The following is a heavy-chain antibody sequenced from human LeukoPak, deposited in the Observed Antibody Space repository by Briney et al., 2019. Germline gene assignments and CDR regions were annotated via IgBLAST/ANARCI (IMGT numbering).Heavy chain of an antibody. Sequence: SGSTYYNPSLKSRVTISGDTSKNQFSLKLSSVTAADTAVYYCASKNMDTGGFDYWGQGTLVTVSS. J-gene: IGHJ4*02. CDR3: ASKNMDTGGFDY. V-gene: IGHV4-39*07. CDR2: SGST. D-gene: IGHD3-16*01.